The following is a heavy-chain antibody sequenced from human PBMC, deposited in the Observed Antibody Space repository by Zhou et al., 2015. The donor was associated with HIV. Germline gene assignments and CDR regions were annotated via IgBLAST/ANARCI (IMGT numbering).Heavy chain of an antibody. V-gene: IGHV1-46*01. CDR3: ASSSSSWSRRYYFDY. J-gene: IGHJ4*02. Sequence: QVQLVQSGAEVKKPGASVKVSCKASGYTFTSYYMHWVRQAPGQGLEWMGIINPSGGSTSYAQKFQGRVTMTRDTSTSTVYMELSSLRSEDTAVYYCASSSSSWSRRYYFDYWGQGTLVTVSS. CDR1: GYTFTSYY. CDR2: INPSGGST. D-gene: IGHD6-13*01.